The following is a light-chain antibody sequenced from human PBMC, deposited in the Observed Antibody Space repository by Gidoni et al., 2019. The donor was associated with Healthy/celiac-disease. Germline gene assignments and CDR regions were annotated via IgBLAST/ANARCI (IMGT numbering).Light chain of an antibody. CDR3: QQSYSTPWT. Sequence: DIQMTQPPPSLSASVGDRVTITCRASQSISSYLKWYQQKPGKAPKLLIYAATSVQSGVPSRCSSRGAGTDFTLTSSSLQPEDFANYYWQQSYSTPWTFGQGTKVEIK. CDR1: QSISSY. CDR2: AAT. V-gene: IGKV1-39*01. J-gene: IGKJ1*01.